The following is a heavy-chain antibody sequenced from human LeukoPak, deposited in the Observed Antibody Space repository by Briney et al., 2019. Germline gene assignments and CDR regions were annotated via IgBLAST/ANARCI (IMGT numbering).Heavy chain of an antibody. Sequence: PVGSLRLSCAASGFTFSTYAMSWVRQAPGKGLEWVSAIGDTTYYADSVKGRFTISRDNSKNTLYLQMNNLRAEDAAIYYCAKAYAFVGANYFDYWGQGTLVTVSS. J-gene: IGHJ4*02. CDR3: AKAYAFVGANYFDY. CDR2: IGDTT. D-gene: IGHD1-26*01. V-gene: IGHV3-23*01. CDR1: GFTFSTYA.